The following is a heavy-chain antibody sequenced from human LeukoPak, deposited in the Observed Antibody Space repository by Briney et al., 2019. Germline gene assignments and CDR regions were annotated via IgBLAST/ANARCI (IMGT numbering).Heavy chain of an antibody. D-gene: IGHD3-10*01. V-gene: IGHV4-4*07. J-gene: IGHJ3*02. CDR2: IYTSGST. CDR1: GASISNYF. CDR3: ARSGSGSTNAFDI. Sequence: SETLSLTCIVSGASISNYFWSWIRQPAGKGLEWIGRIYTSGSTNYNPSLESRVTMSVDTSKKQFSLKLTSVTAADTAVYYCARSGSGSTNAFDIWGQGTMVTVSS.